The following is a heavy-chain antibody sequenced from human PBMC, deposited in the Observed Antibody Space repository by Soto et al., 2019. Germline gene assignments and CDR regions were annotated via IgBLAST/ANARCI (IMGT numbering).Heavy chain of an antibody. V-gene: IGHV1-3*01. Sequence: ASVKVSCKASGYTFSRYAIHWVRQAPGQGLEWMGWINAGRGGTRYSQRFQGRVTIARDTSASTAYMELSSLRSEDTAVYYCARASYCSGGSCYSVGDYYYMDVWGKGTTVTVSS. J-gene: IGHJ6*03. CDR2: INAGRGGT. CDR3: ARASYCSGGSCYSVGDYYYMDV. CDR1: GYTFSRYA. D-gene: IGHD2-15*01.